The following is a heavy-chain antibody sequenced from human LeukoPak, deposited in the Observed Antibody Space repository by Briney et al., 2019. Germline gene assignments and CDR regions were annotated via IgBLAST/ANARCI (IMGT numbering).Heavy chain of an antibody. CDR2: ISGSGGST. J-gene: IGHJ4*02. Sequence: GGSLRLSCAASGFTFSSYAMSWVRQAPGKGLEWVSAISGSGGSTYYADSVKGRFTISRDNSKNTLYLQMNSLRAEDTAVYYCAKSLYYYDKKPLDYWGQGTLVTVSS. CDR1: GFTFSSYA. V-gene: IGHV3-23*01. D-gene: IGHD3-22*01. CDR3: AKSLYYYDKKPLDY.